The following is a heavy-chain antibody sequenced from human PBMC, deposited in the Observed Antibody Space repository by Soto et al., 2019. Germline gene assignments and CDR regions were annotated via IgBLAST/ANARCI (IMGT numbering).Heavy chain of an antibody. Sequence: QVQLVESGGGVVQPGMSLRLSCAASGFTFENFGMHWVRQAPGKGLEWVAVIAYDGSSKYYADSVKGRFTISRDNSNNARYLQMNSLRVEDTAVYYCAKSLDGVPVQEVDPRCQGTLVIVSS. CDR3: AKSLDGVPVQEVDP. CDR2: IAYDGSSK. CDR1: GFTFENFG. V-gene: IGHV3-30*18. D-gene: IGHD3-3*01. J-gene: IGHJ5*02.